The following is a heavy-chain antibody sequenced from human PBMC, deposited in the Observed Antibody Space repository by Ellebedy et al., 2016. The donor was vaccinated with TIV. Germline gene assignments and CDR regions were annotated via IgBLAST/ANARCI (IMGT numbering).Heavy chain of an antibody. Sequence: MPSETLSLTCAVYGGSFSGYYWSWIRQPPGKGLEWIGEINHSGSTNYNPSLKSRVTISVDTSKNQFSLKLSSVTAADTAVYYCASLGNYGMDVWGQGTTVTVSS. V-gene: IGHV4-34*01. CDR1: GGSFSGYY. D-gene: IGHD3-16*01. J-gene: IGHJ6*02. CDR2: INHSGST. CDR3: ASLGNYGMDV.